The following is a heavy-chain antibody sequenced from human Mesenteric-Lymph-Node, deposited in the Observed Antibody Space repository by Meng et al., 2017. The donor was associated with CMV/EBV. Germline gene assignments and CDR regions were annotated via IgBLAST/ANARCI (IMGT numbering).Heavy chain of an antibody. V-gene: IGHV3-23*01. CDR2: ISGSGSVT. CDR1: GFTFNKYA. D-gene: IGHD6-19*01. J-gene: IGHJ3*02. Sequence: GESLKISCAASGFTFNKYAVSWVRQAPGKGLEWVSGISGSGSVTFYADSVRGRFTISRDNSKNSLYLQMNSLRAEDMALYYCAKDINSSGWYGAFDIWGQGTMVTVSS. CDR3: AKDINSSGWYGAFDI.